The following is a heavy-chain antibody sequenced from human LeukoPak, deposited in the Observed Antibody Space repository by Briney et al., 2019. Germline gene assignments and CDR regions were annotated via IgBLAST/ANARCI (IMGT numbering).Heavy chain of an antibody. CDR1: GGSISSSSYY. Sequence: SETLSLTSTVSGGSISSSSYYWGWIRQPPGKGLEWIGSIYHSGSTYYNPSLKSRVTISVDTSKNQFSLRLSSVTAADTAVYYCARDDDSSGYYWGVDYWGQGTLVTVSS. D-gene: IGHD3-22*01. V-gene: IGHV4-39*07. CDR2: IYHSGST. CDR3: ARDDDSSGYYWGVDY. J-gene: IGHJ4*02.